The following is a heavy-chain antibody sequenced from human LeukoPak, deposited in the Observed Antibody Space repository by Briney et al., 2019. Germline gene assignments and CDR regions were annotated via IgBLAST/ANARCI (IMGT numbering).Heavy chain of an antibody. CDR1: GGSISSSY. Sequence: SETLSLTCTVSGGSISSSYWSWIRQPPGKGLEWIAYISDIGSINYNPSLRSRVTISLDTSKNQFSLKLSSVTAADTAVYYCAGHHPRNTVDFWGQGTLVTVSS. CDR3: AGHHPRNTVDF. J-gene: IGHJ4*02. D-gene: IGHD2-8*02. V-gene: IGHV4-59*08. CDR2: ISDIGSI.